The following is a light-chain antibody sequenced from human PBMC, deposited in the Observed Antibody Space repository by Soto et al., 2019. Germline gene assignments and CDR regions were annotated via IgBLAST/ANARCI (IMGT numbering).Light chain of an antibody. CDR2: AAS. CDR3: RQSYSTTWT. CDR1: QGISTY. Sequence: DIQMTQSPCSLAASVGGRGTITCRASQGISTYLNSYQQKPGKAPKLLIYAASSLQSGVPSRFSGSGSETDFTLTISSLQPEDFATYSCRQSYSTTWTFGQGTKV. V-gene: IGKV1-39*01. J-gene: IGKJ1*01.